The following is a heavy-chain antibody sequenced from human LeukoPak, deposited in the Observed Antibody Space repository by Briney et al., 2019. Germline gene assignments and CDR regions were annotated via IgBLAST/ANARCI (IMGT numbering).Heavy chain of an antibody. V-gene: IGHV3-30*18. CDR1: GFTFSSYG. CDR2: ISYDGSIK. CDR3: AKDLGYCSSTSCHYYYYYGMDV. D-gene: IGHD2-2*01. Sequence: GGSLRLSCAASGFTFSSYGMHWVRQAPGKGLEWVAVISYDGSIKYYADSVKGRFTISRDNSKNTLYLQMNSLRAEDTAVYYCAKDLGYCSSTSCHYYYYYGMDVWGQGTTVTVSS. J-gene: IGHJ6*02.